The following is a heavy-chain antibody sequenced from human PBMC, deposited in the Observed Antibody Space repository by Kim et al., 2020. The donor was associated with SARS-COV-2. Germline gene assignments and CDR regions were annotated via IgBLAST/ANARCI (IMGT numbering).Heavy chain of an antibody. D-gene: IGHD3-22*01. CDR1: GFTFSSYA. CDR3: AKDRRLLGYYYDSSGYAY. Sequence: GGSLRLSCAASGFTFSSYAMSWVRQAPGKGLEWVSAISGSGGSTYYADSVKGRFTISRDNSKNTLYLQMNSLRAEDTAVYYCAKDRRLLGYYYDSSGYAYWGQGTLVTVSS. CDR2: ISGSGGST. J-gene: IGHJ4*02. V-gene: IGHV3-23*01.